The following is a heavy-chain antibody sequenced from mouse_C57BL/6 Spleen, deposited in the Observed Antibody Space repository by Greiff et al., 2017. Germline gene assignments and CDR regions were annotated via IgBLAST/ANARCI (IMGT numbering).Heavy chain of an antibody. CDR3: ALITTVVATEDWYFDV. V-gene: IGHV14-3*01. D-gene: IGHD1-1*01. CDR2: IDPANGNT. CDR1: GFNIKNTY. J-gene: IGHJ1*03. Sequence: DVKLQESVAELVRPGASVKLSCTASGFNIKNTYMHWVKQRPEQGLEWIGRIDPANGNTKYAPKFQGKATITADTSSNTAYLQLSSLTSEDTAIYYGALITTVVATEDWYFDVWGTGTTVTVSS.